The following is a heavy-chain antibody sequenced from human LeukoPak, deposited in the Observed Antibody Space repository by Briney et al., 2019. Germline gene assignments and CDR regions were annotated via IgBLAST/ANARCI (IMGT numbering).Heavy chain of an antibody. D-gene: IGHD3-10*01. J-gene: IGHJ4*02. V-gene: IGHV3-74*01. CDR1: GFTFSSNW. CDR2: INSDGSFA. CDR3: ARVPYYGIDY. Sequence: PGGSLRLSCAASGFTFSSNWMHWVRQAPGKGLVWVSRINSDGSFAGYADSVKGRFTISRDNAKNTLYLQMNRLRAEDTAVYYCARVPYYGIDYWGQGTLVTVSS.